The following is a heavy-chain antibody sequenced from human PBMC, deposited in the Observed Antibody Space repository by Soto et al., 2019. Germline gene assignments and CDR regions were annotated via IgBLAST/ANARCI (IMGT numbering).Heavy chain of an antibody. Sequence: VGSLRLSCVSSVFTFSSYAMTCVRHSPGKWLEWVSAISGGDGSPSYADSVKGRFTISRDNSKNTLYLHMNSLRADDTAAYYCAKWHTYNYDSLHFSGFDCLGQGPQVTVSP. CDR1: VFTFSSYA. CDR2: ISGGDGSP. J-gene: IGHJ4*02. D-gene: IGHD3-16*01. V-gene: IGHV3-23*01. CDR3: AKWHTYNYDSLHFSGFDC.